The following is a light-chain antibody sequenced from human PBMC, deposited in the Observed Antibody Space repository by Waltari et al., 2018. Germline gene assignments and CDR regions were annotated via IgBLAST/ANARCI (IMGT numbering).Light chain of an antibody. J-gene: IGKJ4*01. V-gene: IGKV1-9*01. CDR2: AAS. CDR1: QGISSY. Sequence: IQLTQSPSFLSASAGDRVTITCRASQGISSYLVWYQQKPGEAPKLLIHAASSLQSGVPSRFSGSGSGTEFTLTISSLQPEDFATYYGQQVNSYPLTFGGGTKVEIK. CDR3: QQVNSYPLT.